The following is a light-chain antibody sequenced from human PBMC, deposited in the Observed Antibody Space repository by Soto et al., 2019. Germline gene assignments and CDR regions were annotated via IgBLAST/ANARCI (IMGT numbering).Light chain of an antibody. Sequence: QSALTQPASVSGSPGQSITISCTGSGRDIGAYDYVSWYQQHPGKAPKLLIYGVKNRPSGVSYRFSASKSAFTASLTISGRQAEDEAHYYCSSYTTIYFYVFGPGTKLTVL. CDR3: SSYTTIYFYV. V-gene: IGLV2-14*01. CDR1: GRDIGAYDY. CDR2: GVK. J-gene: IGLJ1*01.